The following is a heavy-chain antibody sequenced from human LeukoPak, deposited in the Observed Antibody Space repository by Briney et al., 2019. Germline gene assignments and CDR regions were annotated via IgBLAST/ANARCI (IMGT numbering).Heavy chain of an antibody. CDR3: ARDPDFYGSGSYSPYGMDV. CDR1: GLTFSSYE. D-gene: IGHD3-10*01. CDR2: ISSSGSTI. V-gene: IGHV3-48*03. J-gene: IGHJ6*02. Sequence: PGGSLRLSCAASGLTFSSYEMNWVRQAPGKGLEWVSYISSSGSTIYYADSVKGRFTISRDNAKNSLYLQMNSLRAEDTAVYYCARDPDFYGSGSYSPYGMDVWGQGTTVTVSS.